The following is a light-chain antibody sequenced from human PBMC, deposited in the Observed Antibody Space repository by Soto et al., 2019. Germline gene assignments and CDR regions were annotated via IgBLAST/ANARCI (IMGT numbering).Light chain of an antibody. CDR2: AAS. CDR3: QQAYSTPWM. CDR1: QTISFY. V-gene: IGKV1-39*01. J-gene: IGKJ1*01. Sequence: DIQMTQSPSSLSASVGDRVTITCRASQTISFYLNWYQQKPGKAPKLLIYAASNLQSGVPSRFSGSGSGTEFTLTLNSLRREDFATYYWQQAYSTPWMFGQGTKVEIK.